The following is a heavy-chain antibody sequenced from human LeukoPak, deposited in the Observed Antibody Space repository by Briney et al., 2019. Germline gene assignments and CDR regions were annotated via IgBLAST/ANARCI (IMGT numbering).Heavy chain of an antibody. Sequence: PGGSLRLSCAASGFTFSSYSTNWVRQAPGKGLEWVSYISTSSSTIFYADSVKGRFTISRDNARNLLYLQMNSLRAEDTAVYYCARGSGSYGFLGPWGQGTLVTVSS. V-gene: IGHV3-48*01. CDR2: ISTSSSTI. CDR1: GFTFSSYS. D-gene: IGHD1-26*01. CDR3: ARGSGSYGFLGP. J-gene: IGHJ5*02.